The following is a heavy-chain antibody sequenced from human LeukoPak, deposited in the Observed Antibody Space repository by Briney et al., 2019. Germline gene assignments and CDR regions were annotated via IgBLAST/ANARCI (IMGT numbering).Heavy chain of an antibody. CDR3: AREVTGAYYSYYMDV. Sequence: ASVKVSYKASGFPFISFGINWVRQAPGQGLEWMGWISPYNGNTNYTQNLQGRVTMTTDTSTSTAYMELRSLKSDDTAVYYCAREVTGAYYSYYMDVWGRGTAVTVSS. CDR2: ISPYNGNT. V-gene: IGHV1-18*01. J-gene: IGHJ6*03. D-gene: IGHD7-27*01. CDR1: GFPFISFG.